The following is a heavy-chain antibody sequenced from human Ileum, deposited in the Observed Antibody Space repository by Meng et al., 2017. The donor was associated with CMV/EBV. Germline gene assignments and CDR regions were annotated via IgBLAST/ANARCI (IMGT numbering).Heavy chain of an antibody. CDR2: ISSDGTIT. J-gene: IGHJ6*02. CDR1: GFTFSSYW. Sequence: GESLKISCAVSGFTFSSYWMHWVRQAPGKGLVWVSRISSDGTITNYADSVKGRFTISRDDTKNTLFLQMNSLRAEDTAVYYCARGGGAFHYHGMDVWGQGTTVTVSS. CDR3: ARGGGAFHYHGMDV. D-gene: IGHD3-16*01. V-gene: IGHV3-74*01.